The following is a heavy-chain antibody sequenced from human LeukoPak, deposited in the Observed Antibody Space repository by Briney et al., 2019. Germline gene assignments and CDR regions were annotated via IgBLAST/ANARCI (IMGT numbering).Heavy chain of an antibody. D-gene: IGHD6-19*01. CDR3: ARTAVAGGSFDY. J-gene: IGHJ4*02. V-gene: IGHV1-8*01. Sequence: ASVKVSCKASGYTFTSYDINWVRRATGQGLEWMGWMNPNSGNTGYAQKFQGRVTMTRNTSISTAYMELSSLRSEDTAVYYCARTAVAGGSFDYWGQGTLVTVSS. CDR1: GYTFTSYD. CDR2: MNPNSGNT.